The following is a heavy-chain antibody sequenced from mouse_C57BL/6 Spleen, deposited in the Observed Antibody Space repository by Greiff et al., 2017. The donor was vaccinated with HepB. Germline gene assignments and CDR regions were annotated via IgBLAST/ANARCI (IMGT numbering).Heavy chain of an antibody. D-gene: IGHD2-4*01. J-gene: IGHJ3*01. CDR1: GFSLSTFGMG. CDR3: ARGDYDDGAWFAY. V-gene: IGHV8-8*01. CDR2: IWWDDAK. Sequence: LKVCGPGILQPSQTLSLTCSFSGFSLSTFGMGVGWIRQPSGKGLEWLAHIWWDDAKYYNPALKSRLTISKDTSKNQVFLKIAKVDTADTATYYCARGDYDDGAWFAYWGQGTLVTVSA.